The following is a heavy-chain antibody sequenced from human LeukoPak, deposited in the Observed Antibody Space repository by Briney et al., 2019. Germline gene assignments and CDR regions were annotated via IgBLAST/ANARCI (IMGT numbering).Heavy chain of an antibody. CDR1: GFTFSSYW. V-gene: IGHV3-74*01. Sequence: GGSLRLSCAASGFTFSSYWMHWVRQAPGKGLVWVSRINSDGSSTSYADSVKGRFTISRDNAKNTLYLQMNSLRAEDTAVYYCASGAGMITFGGVFDYWGQGTLVTVPS. J-gene: IGHJ4*02. CDR2: INSDGSST. D-gene: IGHD3-16*01. CDR3: ASGAGMITFGGVFDY.